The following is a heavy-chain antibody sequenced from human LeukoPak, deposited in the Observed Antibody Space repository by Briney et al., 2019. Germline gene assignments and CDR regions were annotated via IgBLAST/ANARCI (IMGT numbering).Heavy chain of an antibody. V-gene: IGHV3-30-3*01. CDR1: GFTFSTFA. J-gene: IGHJ4*02. D-gene: IGHD6-19*01. CDR3: ARVSIGWYSFDY. Sequence: PGGSLRLSCAASGFTFSTFAMHWVRQAPGKGLEWVAVISFDGTNKYYADSVKGRFTISRDNSKSTLYLQMNSLRAEDTAVYYCARVSIGWYSFDYWGQGTLVTVSS. CDR2: ISFDGTNK.